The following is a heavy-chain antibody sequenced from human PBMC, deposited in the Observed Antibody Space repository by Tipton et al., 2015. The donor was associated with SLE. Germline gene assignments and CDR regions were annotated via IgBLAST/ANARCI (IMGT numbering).Heavy chain of an antibody. V-gene: IGHV4-39*07. Sequence: PGLVKPSETLSLTCIVSGDSISSSSYYWGWIRQPPGKGLEWVGTVYYTGNTFYNPSLKSRVTISVDTSKNQFSLKVSSVTADDTAVYYCARGNVVVPTAHSGYYYYLDVWGKGTTVTVSS. D-gene: IGHD2-2*01. CDR3: ARGNVVVPTAHSGYYYYLDV. CDR1: GDSISSSSYY. CDR2: VYYTGNT. J-gene: IGHJ6*03.